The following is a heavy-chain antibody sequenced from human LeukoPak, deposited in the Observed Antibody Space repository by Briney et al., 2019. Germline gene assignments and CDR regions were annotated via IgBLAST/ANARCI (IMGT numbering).Heavy chain of an antibody. CDR2: INPSNSTT. J-gene: IGHJ4*02. CDR1: GYTLISYH. V-gene: IGHV1-46*01. D-gene: IGHD2-2*01. Sequence: ASVKVSCKASGYTLISYHIHWVRQAPGQGLEWMGTINPSNSTTSHAQKFQGRVTMTRDTSTGTVYMTLSSLKSDDTAVYYCAREFRSVVVSYLDYWGQGTLVAVSS. CDR3: AREFRSVVVSYLDY.